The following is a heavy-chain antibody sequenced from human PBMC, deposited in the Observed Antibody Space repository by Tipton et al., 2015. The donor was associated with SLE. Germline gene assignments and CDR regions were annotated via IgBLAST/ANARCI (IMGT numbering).Heavy chain of an antibody. J-gene: IGHJ6*02. CDR2: ISYGGGT. CDR3: ARGMLTWRGAILGVDV. CDR1: GGSISSNY. D-gene: IGHD2-8*01. V-gene: IGHV4-59*08. Sequence: TLSLTCSVSGGSISSNYWIWIRQPPGKGLEWIGYISYGGGTNYSPSLKSRVTMSVDTAKKQFSLKLTSVTAADTAVYYCARGMLTWRGAILGVDVWGLGTTVNVSS.